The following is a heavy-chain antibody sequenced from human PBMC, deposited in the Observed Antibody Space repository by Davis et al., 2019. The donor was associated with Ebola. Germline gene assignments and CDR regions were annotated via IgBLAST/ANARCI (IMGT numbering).Heavy chain of an antibody. CDR2: ISSSSSFI. CDR1: GFTFSTYT. Sequence: PGGSLRLSCAASGFTFSTYTMNWVRQAPGKGLEWVSSISSSSSFISYADSVKGRFTISRDNAKNSVFLQMNSLTAEDTAVYYCSRDVNFEFYDYWGQGTLVTVSS. V-gene: IGHV3-21*01. J-gene: IGHJ4*02. CDR3: SRDVNFEFYDY. D-gene: IGHD1-20*01.